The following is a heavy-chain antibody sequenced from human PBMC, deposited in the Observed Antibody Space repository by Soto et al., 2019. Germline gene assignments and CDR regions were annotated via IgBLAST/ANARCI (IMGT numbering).Heavy chain of an antibody. J-gene: IGHJ4*02. Sequence: GGSLRLSCSVSGCTFSAYSMHWVRQAPGKGLEYVAVIRHDGSNIYYADSVKGRFIISRDNSNNRLYLQMSSLRLEDTAVYYCVRDRWGFDYWGPGTPVTVSS. V-gene: IGHV3-64D*06. CDR3: VRDRWGFDY. CDR2: IRHDGSNI. D-gene: IGHD3-16*01. CDR1: GCTFSAYS.